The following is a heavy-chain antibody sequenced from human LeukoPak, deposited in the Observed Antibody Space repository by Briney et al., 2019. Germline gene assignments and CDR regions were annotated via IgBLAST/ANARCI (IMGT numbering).Heavy chain of an antibody. D-gene: IGHD4/OR15-4a*01. Sequence: GGSLRLSCAASGFTFSSYAMHWVRQAPGKGLEWVAVISYDGSNKYYADSVKGRFTISRDNSKNTLYLQMNSLRAEDTAVYYCAREADEVQPSGFNWFDPWGQGTLVTVSS. CDR2: ISYDGSNK. V-gene: IGHV3-30*04. J-gene: IGHJ5*02. CDR1: GFTFSSYA. CDR3: AREADEVQPSGFNWFDP.